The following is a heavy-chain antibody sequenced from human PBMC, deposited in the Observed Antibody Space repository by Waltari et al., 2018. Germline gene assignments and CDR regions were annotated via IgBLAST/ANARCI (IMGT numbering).Heavy chain of an antibody. D-gene: IGHD6-13*01. J-gene: IGHJ4*02. Sequence: EVQLLESGGGLVQPGGSLRLSCAASGFTFSSYAMSWVRQAPGKGLEWVSVIYSGGSSTYYADSVKGRFTISRDNSKNTLYLRMNSLRAEDTAVYYCAKDGIAAAGYFDYWGQGTLVTVSS. CDR1: GFTFSSYA. CDR3: AKDGIAAAGYFDY. V-gene: IGHV3-23*03. CDR2: IYSGGSST.